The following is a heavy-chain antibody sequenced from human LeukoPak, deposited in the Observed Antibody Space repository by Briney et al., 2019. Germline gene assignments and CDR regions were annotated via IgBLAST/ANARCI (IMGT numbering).Heavy chain of an antibody. CDR2: IYSGGST. V-gene: IGHV3-53*01. J-gene: IGHJ4*02. D-gene: IGHD2-2*01. CDR3: ARDRRPYCSSTSCYAGYFDY. Sequence: PGGSLRLSCAASGFTVSSNYMSWVRQAPGKGLEWVSVIYSGGSTYYADSVKGRFTISRDNSKNTLYLQMNSLRAEDTAVYYCARDRRPYCSSTSCYAGYFDYWGQGTLVTVSS. CDR1: GFTVSSNY.